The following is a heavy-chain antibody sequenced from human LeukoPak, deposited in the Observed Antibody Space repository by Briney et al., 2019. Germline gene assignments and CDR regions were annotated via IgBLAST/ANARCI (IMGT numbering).Heavy chain of an antibody. CDR2: MNPNSGNT. CDR1: GYTFTSYD. CDR3: ASWSNWNEDEDAFDI. V-gene: IGHV1-8*01. J-gene: IGHJ3*02. Sequence: ASVKVSCKASGYTFTSYDINWVRQATGQGLEWMGWMNPNSGNTGYAQKFQGRVTMTRNTSTSTAYMELSSLRSEDTAVYYCASWSNWNEDEDAFDIWGQGTMATVSS. D-gene: IGHD1-1*01.